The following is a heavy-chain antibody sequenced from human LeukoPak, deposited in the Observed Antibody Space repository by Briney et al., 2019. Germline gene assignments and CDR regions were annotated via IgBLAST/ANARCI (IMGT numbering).Heavy chain of an antibody. V-gene: IGHV1-18*01. J-gene: IGHJ6*02. D-gene: IGHD1-7*01. CDR1: GYTFTSYG. CDR2: ISAYNGNT. CDR3: ARDPHELRHGSEAYYYYYGMDV. Sequence: GASVKVSCKASGYTFTSYGISWVRQAPGQGLEWMGWISAYNGNTNYAQKLQGRVTMTTDTSTSTAYMELRSLRSGDTAVYYCARDPHELRHGSEAYYYYYGMDVWGQGTTVTVSS.